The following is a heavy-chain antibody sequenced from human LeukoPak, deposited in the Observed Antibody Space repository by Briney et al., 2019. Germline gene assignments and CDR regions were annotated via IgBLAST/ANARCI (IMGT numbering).Heavy chain of an antibody. Sequence: GASVKVSCKASGYTFITYGISWVRQAPGQGLEWMGWISAYNGNSNYAQKLQGRVTMTTDTSTSTAYMELRSLRSDDTAVYYCARDKSPHYHRDERHDAFDIWGQGTMVTVSS. D-gene: IGHD2-2*01. CDR2: ISAYNGNS. V-gene: IGHV1-18*01. CDR1: GYTFITYG. J-gene: IGHJ3*02. CDR3: ARDKSPHYHRDERHDAFDI.